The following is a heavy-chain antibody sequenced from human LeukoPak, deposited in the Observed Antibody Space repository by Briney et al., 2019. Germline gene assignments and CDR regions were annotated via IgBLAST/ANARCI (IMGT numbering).Heavy chain of an antibody. CDR2: IYYSGST. J-gene: IGHJ4*02. Sequence: SETLSLTCTVSGGSISSYYWSWIRQPPGKGLEWIGYIYYSGSTNYNPSLKSRVTISVDTSKNQFSLKLSSVTAADTAVYYCARVEVGALGVSADYWGQGTLVTVSS. CDR1: GGSISSYY. V-gene: IGHV4-59*01. CDR3: ARVEVGALGVSADY. D-gene: IGHD1-26*01.